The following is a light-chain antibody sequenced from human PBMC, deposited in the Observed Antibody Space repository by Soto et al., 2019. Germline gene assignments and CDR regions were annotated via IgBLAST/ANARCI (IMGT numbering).Light chain of an antibody. CDR1: QGLGTN. V-gene: IGKV3-15*01. CDR2: AAS. Sequence: TVMTQSPATLSVSPGERATLSYRASQGLGTNLAWYQQRPGQAPRLLIYAASTRATGVPARFSGSGSETEFTLTITTLQSEDFAVYYCQQYNHWPLSFGVGTKVDIK. CDR3: QQYNHWPLS. J-gene: IGKJ4*01.